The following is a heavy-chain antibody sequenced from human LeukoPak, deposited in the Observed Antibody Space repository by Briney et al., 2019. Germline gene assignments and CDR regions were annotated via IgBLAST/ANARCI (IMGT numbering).Heavy chain of an antibody. CDR2: ISGSGGST. CDR1: GFTFGNYA. D-gene: IGHD3-10*01. CDR3: ATGKRGPRPFDY. V-gene: IGHV3-23*01. Sequence: GGSLRLSCAASGFTFGNYAMSWVRQAPGKGLDWVSGISGSGGSTYYADSVKGRFTISRDNSKNTLYLQMNSLRAEDTAVYYCATGKRGPRPFDYWGQGTLVTVSS. J-gene: IGHJ4*02.